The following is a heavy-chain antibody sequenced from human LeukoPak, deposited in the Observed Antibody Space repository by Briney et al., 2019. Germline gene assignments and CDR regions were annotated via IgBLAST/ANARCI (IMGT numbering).Heavy chain of an antibody. Sequence: GASVKVSCKASGYTFTSYGISWVRQAPGQGLEWMGWISAYNGNTNYAQKLQGRVTMTTDTSTSTAYMELRSLRSDDTAVYYCARAYGSGSTRGYWFDPWGQGTLVTVSS. CDR2: ISAYNGNT. J-gene: IGHJ5*02. V-gene: IGHV1-18*01. CDR3: ARAYGSGSTRGYWFDP. CDR1: GYTFTSYG. D-gene: IGHD3-10*01.